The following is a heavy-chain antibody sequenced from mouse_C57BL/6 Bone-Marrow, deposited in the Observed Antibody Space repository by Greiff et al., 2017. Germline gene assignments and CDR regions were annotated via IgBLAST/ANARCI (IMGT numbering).Heavy chain of an antibody. J-gene: IGHJ4*01. CDR2: IRLKSDNYAT. CDR1: GFTFSNYW. CDR3: TEAYYSNYDAMDY. D-gene: IGHD2-5*01. V-gene: IGHV6-3*01. Sequence: EVKLQESGGGLVQPGGSMKLSCVASGFTFSNYWMNWVRQSPEKGLEWVAQIRLKSDNYATHYAESVKGRFTISRDDSKSSVYLQMNNLRAEDTGIYYCTEAYYSNYDAMDYWGQGTSVTVSS.